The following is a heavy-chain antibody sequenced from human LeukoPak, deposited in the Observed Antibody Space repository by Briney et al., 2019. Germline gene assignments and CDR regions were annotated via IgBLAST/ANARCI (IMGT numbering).Heavy chain of an antibody. CDR2: IYTSGST. CDR1: GGSISGGSYY. CDR3: ARAGYDTATGYCGAFDI. Sequence: SETLSLTCTVSGGSISGGSYYWSWIRQPAGKGLEWIGRIYTSGSTNYNPSLKSRVSLSVDTSKNQFSLKLNSVTAADTAVYYCARAGYDTATGYCGAFDIWGQGTMVTVSS. V-gene: IGHV4-61*02. D-gene: IGHD3-9*01. J-gene: IGHJ3*02.